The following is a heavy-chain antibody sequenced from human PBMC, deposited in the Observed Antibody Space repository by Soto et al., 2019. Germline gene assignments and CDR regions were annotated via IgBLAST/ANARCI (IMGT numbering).Heavy chain of an antibody. J-gene: IGHJ4*02. CDR2: IYHSGST. D-gene: IGHD3-10*01. CDR3: ASSVGGRFGELLNY. CDR1: GGSISSGGYS. V-gene: IGHV4-30-2*01. Sequence: PSETLSLTCAVSGGSISSGGYSWSWIRQPPGKGLEWIGYIYHSGSTYYNPSLKSRVTISVDRSKNQFSLKLSSVTAADTAVYYCASSVGGRFGELLNYWGQGTLVTVSS.